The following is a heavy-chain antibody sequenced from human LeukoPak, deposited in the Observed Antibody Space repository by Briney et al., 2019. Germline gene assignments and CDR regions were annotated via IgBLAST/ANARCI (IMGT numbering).Heavy chain of an antibody. V-gene: IGHV1-46*01. CDR3: ARDAPSGYDFWSGYFAGYYGMDV. D-gene: IGHD3-3*01. CDR1: EYAFSSYH. Sequence: ASVKVSCKASEYAFSSYHMHWVRQAPGQGLEWMGIIKASGGVTIYAWEFQGRVTMTRDTSTSTVYMELSSLRSEDTAVYYCARDAPSGYDFWSGYFAGYYGMDVWGQGTTVTVSS. J-gene: IGHJ6*02. CDR2: IKASGGVT.